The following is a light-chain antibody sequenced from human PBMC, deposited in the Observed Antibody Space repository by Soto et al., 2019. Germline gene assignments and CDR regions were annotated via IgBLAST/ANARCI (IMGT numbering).Light chain of an antibody. CDR2: DAS. J-gene: IGKJ1*01. V-gene: IGKV1-5*01. Sequence: DIQMTQSPSTLSASVGDRVTITCRASQSINNWLAWYQQKPGKAPKILIYDASSLQSGVPSRFSGSRSGTEFTLTIRSLQPDDFATYSCHQYDTYPRTFGQGTKVEIK. CDR3: HQYDTYPRT. CDR1: QSINNW.